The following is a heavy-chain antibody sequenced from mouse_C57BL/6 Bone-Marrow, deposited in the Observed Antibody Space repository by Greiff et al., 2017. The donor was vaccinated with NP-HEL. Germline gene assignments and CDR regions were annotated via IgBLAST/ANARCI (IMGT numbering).Heavy chain of an antibody. J-gene: IGHJ4*01. V-gene: IGHV1-26*01. Sequence: VQLQQSGPELVKPGASVKISCKASGYTFTDYYMNWVKQSHGKSLEWIGDINPNNGGTSYNQKFKGKATLTVDKSSSTAYMELRSLTSEDSAVYYCARERYYDYDDAMDYWGQGTSVTVSS. D-gene: IGHD2-4*01. CDR2: INPNNGGT. CDR1: GYTFTDYY. CDR3: ARERYYDYDDAMDY.